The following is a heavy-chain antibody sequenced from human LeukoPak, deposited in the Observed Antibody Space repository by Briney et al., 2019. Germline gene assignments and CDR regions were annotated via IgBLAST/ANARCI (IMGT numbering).Heavy chain of an antibody. Sequence: SQTLSLTCTVSGDSISSGSYYWSWIRQPAGKGLEYIGRINTGGTTNYNPSLRGRVTISVDRSKNQFYLKLSSVTAAATAVYYCARNLPELGDCPRFDRGGQGTLVTVSS. CDR1: GDSISSGSYY. CDR2: INTGGTT. CDR3: ARNLPELGDCPRFDR. D-gene: IGHD1-26*01. V-gene: IGHV4-61*02. J-gene: IGHJ5*02.